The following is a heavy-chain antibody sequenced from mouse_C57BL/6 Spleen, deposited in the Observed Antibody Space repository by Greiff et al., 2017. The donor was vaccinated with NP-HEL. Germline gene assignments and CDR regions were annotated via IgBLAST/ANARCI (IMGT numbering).Heavy chain of an antibody. CDR2: IRSKSNNYAT. CDR1: GFSFNTYA. V-gene: IGHV10-1*01. Sequence: EVQLMESGGGLVQPKGSLKLSCAASGFSFNTYAMNWVRQAPGKGLEWVARIRSKSNNYATYYADSVKDRFTISRYDSESMLYLQMNNLKTEDTAMYYCVRQWPYYYAMDYWGQGTSVTVSS. CDR3: VRQWPYYYAMDY. J-gene: IGHJ4*01.